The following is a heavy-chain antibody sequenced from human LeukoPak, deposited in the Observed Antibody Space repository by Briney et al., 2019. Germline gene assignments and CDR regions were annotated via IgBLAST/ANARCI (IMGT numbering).Heavy chain of an antibody. CDR1: GGSINGGNYY. V-gene: IGHV4-61*02. CDR2: ISPSGST. CDR3: ARVSYQEGVDY. J-gene: IGHJ4*02. D-gene: IGHD2-2*01. Sequence: SETLSLTCTVSGGSINGGNYYWTWLRQPVGKGLEWIGRISPSGSTNHNPSLTSRVTISVDTSKNQFSLKLNFVTAADTAVYYCARVSYQEGVDYWGQGTLVTVSS.